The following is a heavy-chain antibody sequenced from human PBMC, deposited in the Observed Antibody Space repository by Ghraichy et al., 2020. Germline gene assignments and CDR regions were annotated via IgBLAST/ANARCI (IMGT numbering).Heavy chain of an antibody. V-gene: IGHV3-23*01. D-gene: IGHD3-3*01. CDR1: GFTFSDFA. CDR2: ISGRGDSR. CDR3: ARSPTALGVALVNYFDY. J-gene: IGHJ4*02. Sequence: GGSLRLSCAASGFTFSDFAMTWVRLAPGKGLEWVTTISGRGDSRYYADSVTGRFTISRDNSQNTLYLQMDSLSAEDTALYYCARSPTALGVALVNYFDYWAQGVLVTVSS.